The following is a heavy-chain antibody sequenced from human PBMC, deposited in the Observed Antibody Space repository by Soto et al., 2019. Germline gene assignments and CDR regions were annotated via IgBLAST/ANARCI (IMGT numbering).Heavy chain of an antibody. CDR2: ISGSGRSP. V-gene: IGHV3-23*01. D-gene: IGHD2-2*01. CDR3: ANASAETPAWDAFDI. J-gene: IGHJ3*02. Sequence: PLGSLRLSCAASGFIFSNYAMNWVRQAPGKGLEWVSAISGSGRSPYYPDSVMGRFTISRDNSKNTLYLQMSSLRAEDTAIYYCANASAETPAWDAFDIWGHGAMVTVSS. CDR1: GFIFSNYA.